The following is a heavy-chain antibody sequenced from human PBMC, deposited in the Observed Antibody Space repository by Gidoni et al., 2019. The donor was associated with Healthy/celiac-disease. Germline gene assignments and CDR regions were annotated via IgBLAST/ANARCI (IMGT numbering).Heavy chain of an antibody. CDR3: ARDGSGVDTAMVDDAFDI. J-gene: IGHJ3*02. D-gene: IGHD5-18*01. CDR1: SSYG. Sequence: SSYGMHWVRQAPGKGLEWVAVIWYDGSNKYYADSVKGRFTISRDNSKNTLYLQMNSLRAEDTAVYYCARDGSGVDTAMVDDAFDIWGQGTMVTVSS. V-gene: IGHV3-33*01. CDR2: IWYDGSNK.